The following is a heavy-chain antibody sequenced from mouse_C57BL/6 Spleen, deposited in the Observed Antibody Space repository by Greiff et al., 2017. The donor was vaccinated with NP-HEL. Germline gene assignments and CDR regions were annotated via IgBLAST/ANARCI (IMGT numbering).Heavy chain of an antibody. J-gene: IGHJ4*01. D-gene: IGHD3-2*02. Sequence: EVKLMESGGGLVKPGGSLKLSCAASGFTFSDYGMHWVRQAPEKGLEWVAYISSGSSTIYYADTVKGRFTISRDNAKNTLFLQMTSLRSEDTAMYYCARRAQAFVDYWGQGTSVTVSS. CDR1: GFTFSDYG. CDR2: ISSGSSTI. V-gene: IGHV5-17*01. CDR3: ARRAQAFVDY.